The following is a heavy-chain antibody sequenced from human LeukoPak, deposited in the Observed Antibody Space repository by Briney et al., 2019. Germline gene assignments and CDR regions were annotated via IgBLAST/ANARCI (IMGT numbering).Heavy chain of an antibody. Sequence: PSETLSLTCTVSGGSISSYYWTWLRQPPGKGLEWIGFIQNSGTANYNPSLKSRVTISVDTSKNQFSLKLSSMTAADTAVYYCGRDLYGGNYIVDWGQGTLVTVSS. V-gene: IGHV4-59*01. J-gene: IGHJ4*02. CDR2: IQNSGTA. D-gene: IGHD4/OR15-4a*01. CDR3: GRDLYGGNYIVD. CDR1: GGSISSYY.